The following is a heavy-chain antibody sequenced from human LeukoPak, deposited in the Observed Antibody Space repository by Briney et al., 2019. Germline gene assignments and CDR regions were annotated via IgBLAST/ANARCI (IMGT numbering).Heavy chain of an antibody. CDR2: ISASGST. Sequence: SETLSLTCTVSGGSISSGDYYWSWIRQPAGKGLEWIGRISASGSTNYNPSLKSRVTISVDTSKNQFSLKLNSVTAADTAVYYCARVGYYYGSSGFGGFDYWGQGTLVTVSS. J-gene: IGHJ4*02. CDR3: ARVGYYYGSSGFGGFDY. CDR1: GGSISSGDYY. D-gene: IGHD3-22*01. V-gene: IGHV4-61*02.